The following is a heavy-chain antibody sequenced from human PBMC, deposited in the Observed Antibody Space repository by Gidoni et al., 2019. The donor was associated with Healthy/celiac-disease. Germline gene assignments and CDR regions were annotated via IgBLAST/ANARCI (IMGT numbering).Heavy chain of an antibody. CDR3: ANLGLGVGATWIA. J-gene: IGHJ1*01. CDR2: ISYDGSNK. CDR1: GLTFISYG. V-gene: IGHV3-30*18. Sequence: QVQLVESGGGLVQPGRSLRLTCAASGLTFISYGMHWVREAPGKGLEGVAVISYDGSNKYYADSVKGRFTISRDNSKNTLYLQMNSLRAEDTAVYYCANLGLGVGATWIAWGQGTLVTVSS. D-gene: IGHD1-26*01.